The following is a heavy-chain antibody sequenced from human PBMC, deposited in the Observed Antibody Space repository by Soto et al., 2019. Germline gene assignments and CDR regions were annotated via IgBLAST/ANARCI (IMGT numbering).Heavy chain of an antibody. Sequence: GESLKISCKGSGYSFPSQWIGWVRQMPGKGLEWMGNIYPADSDTRYSPSFRGQVTISADKSIRTAYLQWSSLKASDTGIYYCARVSHNTASYYEYYGMDIWGQGTTVTVSS. CDR2: IYPADSDT. V-gene: IGHV5-51*01. D-gene: IGHD1-20*01. CDR3: ARVSHNTASYYEYYGMDI. J-gene: IGHJ6*02. CDR1: GYSFPSQW.